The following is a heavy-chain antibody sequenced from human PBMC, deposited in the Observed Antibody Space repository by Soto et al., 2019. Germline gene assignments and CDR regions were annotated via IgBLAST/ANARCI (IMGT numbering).Heavy chain of an antibody. V-gene: IGHV4-4*02. Sequence: SETLSLTCAVSGGSISSSNWWSWVRQPPGKGLEWIGEIYHSGSTNYNPSLKSRVTISVDKSKNQFSLKLSSVTAADTAVYYCARDRGNYDFWRGEYYYYGMDVWAQGTTVTVSS. D-gene: IGHD3-3*01. CDR1: GGSISSSNW. CDR3: ARDRGNYDFWRGEYYYYGMDV. CDR2: IYHSGST. J-gene: IGHJ6*02.